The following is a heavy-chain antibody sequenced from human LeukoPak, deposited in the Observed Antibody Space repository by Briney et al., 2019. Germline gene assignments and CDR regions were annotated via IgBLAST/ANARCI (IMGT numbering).Heavy chain of an antibody. CDR2: ISYDGSNK. D-gene: IGHD3-9*01. Sequence: PGGSLRLSCAASGFTFSSYAMHWVRQAPGKGLEWVAVISYDGSNKYYADSVKGRFTISRDNSKNTLYLQMNSLRAEDTAVYYCARDKRLRTYYDILTGYLPYGMDVWGQGTTVTVSS. CDR1: GFTFSSYA. J-gene: IGHJ6*02. CDR3: ARDKRLRTYYDILTGYLPYGMDV. V-gene: IGHV3-30-3*01.